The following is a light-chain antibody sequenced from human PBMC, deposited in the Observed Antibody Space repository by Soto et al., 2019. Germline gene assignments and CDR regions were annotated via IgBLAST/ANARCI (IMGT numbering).Light chain of an antibody. Sequence: QAVVTQPPSASGTPGQRVTISCAGSSSNIGTNYVHWYQQLPGTAPKLLIYLNDQRPSGVPDRFSGSKSGTSASLAISGLRSEDEADYFCAAWDGSLDGRFVFGTGTKSPS. V-gene: IGLV1-47*02. CDR2: LND. CDR3: AAWDGSLDGRFV. CDR1: SSNIGTNY. J-gene: IGLJ1*01.